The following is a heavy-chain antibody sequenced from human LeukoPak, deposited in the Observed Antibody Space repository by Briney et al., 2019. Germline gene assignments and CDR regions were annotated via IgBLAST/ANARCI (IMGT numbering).Heavy chain of an antibody. CDR2: IYYSGST. Sequence: PSETPSLTCTVSGGSISSYYWSWIRKPPGKGLEWIGSIYYSGSTYYNPSLKSRVTISVDTSKNQFSLKLSSVTAVDTAVYYCATKRYSSSWVDYWGQGTLVIVSS. J-gene: IGHJ4*02. D-gene: IGHD6-13*01. CDR3: ATKRYSSSWVDY. CDR1: GGSISSYY. V-gene: IGHV4-39*05.